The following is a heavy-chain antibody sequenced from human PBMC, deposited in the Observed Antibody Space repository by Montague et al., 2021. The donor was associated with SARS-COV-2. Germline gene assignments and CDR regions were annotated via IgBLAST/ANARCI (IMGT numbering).Heavy chain of an antibody. D-gene: IGHD4-17*01. J-gene: IGHJ6*02. Sequence: CAIPGDSVSRNTAFWNWVRQSPSRGLEFLGRTYYRSKWQNDYAVSVRSRITINPDTSKNQFSLHLNSVTPEDTAVYYCSRGTLRFGMDVWGQGTTVTVSS. CDR2: TYYRSKWQN. CDR1: GDSVSRNTAF. V-gene: IGHV6-1*01. CDR3: SRGTLRFGMDV.